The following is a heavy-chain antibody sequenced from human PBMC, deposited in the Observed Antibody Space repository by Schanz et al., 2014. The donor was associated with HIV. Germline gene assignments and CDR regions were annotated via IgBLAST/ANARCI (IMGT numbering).Heavy chain of an antibody. J-gene: IGHJ6*02. CDR1: GFTFSDYG. CDR2: ISYDGSNK. D-gene: IGHD2-15*01. CDR3: ARGSGPYYYYYGMDV. V-gene: IGHV3-30*03. Sequence: VQLVESGGGLVKPGGSLRLSCAASGFTFSDYGMHWVRQAPGKGLEWVAFISYDGSNKQYADSVKGRFTISRDNSKKTLYLQMNSLRAEDTAVYYCARGSGPYYYYYGMDVWGQGTTVTVSS.